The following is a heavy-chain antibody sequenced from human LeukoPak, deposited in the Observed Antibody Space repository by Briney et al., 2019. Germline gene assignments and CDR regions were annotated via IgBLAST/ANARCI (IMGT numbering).Heavy chain of an antibody. CDR3: AKTVFTNYNILTGYFDY. CDR1: GYTFTSYS. J-gene: IGHJ4*02. D-gene: IGHD3-9*01. Sequence: GASVTVSCTASGYTFTSYSITWVRQAPGQGLEWMGWISPYNGNTNYAQKLQVRVTMTTDTSTSTAYMELRSLRSDDTAVYYCAKTVFTNYNILTGYFDYRGQGTLVTVSS. CDR2: ISPYNGNT. V-gene: IGHV1-18*01.